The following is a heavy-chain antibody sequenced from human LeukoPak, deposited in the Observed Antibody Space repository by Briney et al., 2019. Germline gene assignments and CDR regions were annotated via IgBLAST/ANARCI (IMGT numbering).Heavy chain of an antibody. J-gene: IGHJ4*02. CDR3: VESREWLRPRIDY. CDR1: GFTFSSYA. D-gene: IGHD5-12*01. V-gene: IGHV3-64D*06. CDR2: ISSNGGST. Sequence: GGSLRLSCSASGFTFSSYAMHWVRQAPGKGLEYVSAISSNGGSTYYADSVKGRFTISRDNSKNTLYLQMSSLRAEDTAVYYCVESREWLRPRIDYWGQGTLVTVSS.